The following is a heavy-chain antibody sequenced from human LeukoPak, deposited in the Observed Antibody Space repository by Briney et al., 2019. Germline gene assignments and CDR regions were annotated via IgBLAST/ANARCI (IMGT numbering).Heavy chain of an antibody. Sequence: PSQTLSLTCTVSGGSINSGGYYWSWIRQHPGKGLEWIGYIYYSGSTYYNPSLKSRVTISVDTSKNQFSLKLSSVTAADTAVYYCAREEVAAEGWDYWGQGTLVTVSS. CDR3: AREEVAAEGWDY. D-gene: IGHD6-13*01. CDR2: IYYSGST. CDR1: GGSINSGGYY. V-gene: IGHV4-31*03. J-gene: IGHJ4*02.